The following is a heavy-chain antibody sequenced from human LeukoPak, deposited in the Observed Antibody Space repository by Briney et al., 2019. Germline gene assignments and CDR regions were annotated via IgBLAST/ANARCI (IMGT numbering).Heavy chain of an antibody. Sequence: GGSLRLSCAASGFTFSSYWMNWARQAPGKGLEWVASINHNGNVNYYVDSVKGRFTISRDNAKNSLYLQMNSLRAEDTAVYYCARDISGSYVDYWGQGTLVTVSS. V-gene: IGHV3-7*01. CDR3: ARDISGSYVDY. J-gene: IGHJ4*02. CDR1: GFTFSSYW. CDR2: INHNGNVN. D-gene: IGHD1-26*01.